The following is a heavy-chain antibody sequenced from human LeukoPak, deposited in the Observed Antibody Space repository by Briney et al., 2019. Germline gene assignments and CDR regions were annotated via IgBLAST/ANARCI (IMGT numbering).Heavy chain of an antibody. Sequence: NAGGSLRLSCAASGFTFRDYYMHWVRQAPGKGLEWISYISNNGDTIYYADSVKGRFTISRDNAKNSLFPQMNSLSAEDTAVYYCARDPQAWEVPLDSWGQGTLVTVSS. D-gene: IGHD2-2*01. V-gene: IGHV3-11*01. CDR2: ISNNGDTI. CDR1: GFTFRDYY. J-gene: IGHJ4*02. CDR3: ARDPQAWEVPLDS.